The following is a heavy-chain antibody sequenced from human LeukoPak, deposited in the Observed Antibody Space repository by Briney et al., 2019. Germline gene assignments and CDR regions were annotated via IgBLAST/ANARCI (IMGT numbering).Heavy chain of an antibody. Sequence: SETLSLTCAVSGYSISSGYYWGWIRQPPGKGLEWIGGIYHSGSTYYNPSLKSRVTISVDTSKNQFSLKLSSVTAADTAVYYCARTVYHAFDIWGQGTMVTVSS. CDR3: ARTVYHAFDI. CDR2: IYHSGST. J-gene: IGHJ3*02. D-gene: IGHD3-16*01. CDR1: GYSISSGYY. V-gene: IGHV4-38-2*01.